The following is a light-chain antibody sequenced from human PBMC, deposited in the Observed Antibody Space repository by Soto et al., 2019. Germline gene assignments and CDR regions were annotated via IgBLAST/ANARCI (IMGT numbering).Light chain of an antibody. J-gene: IGKJ1*01. CDR2: DAS. CDR3: QQQGT. V-gene: IGKV1-5*01. CDR1: QSISSW. Sequence: DIQMTQSPSTLSASVGDRVTITCRASQSISSWLAWYQQKPGKAPKLLIYDASSLESGVPSRFSGSGSGTEFTLTISSLQPDDFATYCCQQQGTFGQGTKVEIK.